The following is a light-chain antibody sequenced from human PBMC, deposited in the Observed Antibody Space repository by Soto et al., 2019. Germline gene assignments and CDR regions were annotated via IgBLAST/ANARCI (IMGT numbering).Light chain of an antibody. CDR2: DVS. Sequence: QSALTQPASVSGSPGQSITISCSGTSSDVGGYNYVSWYQHHPGKAPKLMIYDVSSRPSGVSNRFSGSKSGNTASLTISGLQAEDEADYYCGSYTSSSTLVFGGGTKVTVL. J-gene: IGLJ2*01. V-gene: IGLV2-14*03. CDR1: SSDVGGYNY. CDR3: GSYTSSSTLV.